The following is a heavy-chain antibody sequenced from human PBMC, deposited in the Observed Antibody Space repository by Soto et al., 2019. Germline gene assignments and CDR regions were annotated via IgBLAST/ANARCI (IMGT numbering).Heavy chain of an antibody. CDR2: TYYRSAWYS. V-gene: IGHV6-1*01. CDR3: ARGYHWSFEK. Sequence: HVQLQQSSPGLVMTSQNLSVTCAISGDTVSTNVAARHWIRQSPSRGLEWLARTYYRSAWYSDYAFSVSGRITINADTSNSQFSLRLDSVTPEDTAVYYCARGYHWSFEKWGPGTLVTVSS. D-gene: IGHD5-12*01. CDR1: GDTVSTNVAA. J-gene: IGHJ4*02.